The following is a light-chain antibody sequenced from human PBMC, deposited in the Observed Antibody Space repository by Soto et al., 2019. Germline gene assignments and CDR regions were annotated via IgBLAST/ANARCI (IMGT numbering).Light chain of an antibody. CDR3: QQSYRTPIT. V-gene: IGKV1-39*01. CDR1: QSISTF. J-gene: IGKJ5*01. Sequence: DIPLTQSPSSLSESAGDRVTLXCLASQSISTFLNWYQQKPGKAPNLLIYAASGLQSGVPSRFSGSGSGTDFTLTISSLQPEDFATYYCQQSYRTPITFGQGTRLEIK. CDR2: AAS.